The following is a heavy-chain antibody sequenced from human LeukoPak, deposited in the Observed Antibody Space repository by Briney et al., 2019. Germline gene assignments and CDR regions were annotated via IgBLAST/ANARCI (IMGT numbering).Heavy chain of an antibody. Sequence: SETLSLTCAVYGGSFSGYYWSWIRQPPGKGLEWIGEINHSGSTNYNPSLKSRVTISVDTSKNQFSLKLSSVTAADTAVYYCARGPSVTTHYFDYWGQGTLVTVSS. CDR3: ARGPSVTTHYFDY. V-gene: IGHV4-34*01. CDR2: INHSGST. J-gene: IGHJ4*02. CDR1: GGSFSGYY. D-gene: IGHD4-17*01.